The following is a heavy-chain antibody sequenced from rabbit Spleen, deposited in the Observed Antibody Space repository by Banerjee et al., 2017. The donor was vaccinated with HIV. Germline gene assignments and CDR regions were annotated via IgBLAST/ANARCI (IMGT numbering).Heavy chain of an antibody. CDR2: IAGSSTGFT. V-gene: IGHV1S40*01. CDR1: GFSFSSGDY. Sequence: QSLEESGGGLVQPEGSLTLTCKASGFSFSSGDYICWVRQAPGKGLEWISCIAGSSTGFTYSATWAKGRFTISKTSSTTVTLQMTSLTVADTATYFCARDGAGGSYFALWGPGTLVTVS. J-gene: IGHJ6*01. D-gene: IGHD8-1*01. CDR3: ARDGAGGSYFAL.